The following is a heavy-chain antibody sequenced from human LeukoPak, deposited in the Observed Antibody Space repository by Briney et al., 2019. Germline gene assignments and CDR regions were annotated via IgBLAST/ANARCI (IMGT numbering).Heavy chain of an antibody. CDR3: ARDSPRLSGWLGHFDY. Sequence: PGGSLRLSCAASGLTFSSYWMSWVRQAPGKGLEWVAVISSDGSSKNYADSMKGQFTISRDNSKNTLFLQMNNLRAEDTAVYYCARDSPRLSGWLGHFDYWGQGTLVTVSS. V-gene: IGHV3-30-3*01. D-gene: IGHD6-19*01. CDR1: GLTFSSYW. J-gene: IGHJ4*02. CDR2: ISSDGSSK.